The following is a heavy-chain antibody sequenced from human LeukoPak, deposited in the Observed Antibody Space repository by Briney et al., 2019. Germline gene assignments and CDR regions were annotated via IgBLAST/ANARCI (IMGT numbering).Heavy chain of an antibody. CDR1: GYTFTCSN. CDR3: VAAAL. CDR2: KNPKRGNT. Sequence: ASVKDTCKTSGYTFTCSNIDWLRQATGQGLAWMGGKNPKRGNTVYAQKFQDRVIMSRNTSMRTAYLDLNILGSDDTAVYYCVAAALWGQGTLVTVSS. J-gene: IGHJ4*02. V-gene: IGHV1-8*01. D-gene: IGHD6-25*01.